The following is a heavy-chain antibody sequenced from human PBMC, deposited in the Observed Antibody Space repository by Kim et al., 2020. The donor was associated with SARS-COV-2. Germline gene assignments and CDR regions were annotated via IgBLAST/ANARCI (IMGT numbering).Heavy chain of an antibody. D-gene: IGHD6-19*01. V-gene: IGHV3-21*04. J-gene: IGHJ6*02. CDR2: ISSSSSYI. CDR3: ARDSNFSSGWYDYYYYYGMDV. CDR1: GFTFSSYS. Sequence: GGSLRLSCAASGFTFSSYSMNWVRQAPGKGLEWVSSISSSSSYIYYADSVKGRFTISRDNAKNSLYLQMNSLRAEDTAVYYCARDSNFSSGWYDYYYYYGMDVWGQGTTVTVSS.